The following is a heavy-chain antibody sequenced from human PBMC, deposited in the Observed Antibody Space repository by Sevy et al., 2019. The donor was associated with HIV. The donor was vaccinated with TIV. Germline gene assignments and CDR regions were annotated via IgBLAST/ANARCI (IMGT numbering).Heavy chain of an antibody. D-gene: IGHD3-22*01. CDR3: ATTKDYYESSGEPFDY. J-gene: IGHJ4*02. Sequence: ASGKVSCKVSGSTLSQMAMHWVRQAPGKGLEWMATFDPEDAETIYTQKLQGRVTMTEETSRDTAYMELSNLRSEDTAVYYCATTKDYYESSGEPFDYWGQGTLVTVSS. CDR2: FDPEDAET. V-gene: IGHV1-24*01. CDR1: GSTLSQMA.